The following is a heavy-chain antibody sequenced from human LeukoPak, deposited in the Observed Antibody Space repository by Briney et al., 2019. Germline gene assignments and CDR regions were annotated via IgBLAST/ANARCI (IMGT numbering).Heavy chain of an antibody. CDR2: IYYSGTT. Sequence: SQTLSLTCTVSGDSISRSAGDFYWSWVRQHPGKGLEWIGYIYYSGTTYYNPSLKSRLHISVDTSTNQFSLDLTSVTAADTAVYYCARPIRAISTGIPDAFDIWAQGTLVVVSS. J-gene: IGHJ3*02. CDR3: ARPIRAISTGIPDAFDI. V-gene: IGHV4-30-4*01. CDR1: GDSISRSAGDFY. D-gene: IGHD2-2*02.